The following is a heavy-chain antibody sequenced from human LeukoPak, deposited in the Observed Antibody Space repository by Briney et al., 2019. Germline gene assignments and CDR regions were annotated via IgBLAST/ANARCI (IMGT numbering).Heavy chain of an antibody. Sequence: PSQTLSLTCTVSGGSISSGGYYWSWIRQHPGKGLEWIGYIYYSGSTYYNPSLKSRVTISVDTSKNQFSLKLSSVTAADTAVYYCYESEGRAARPFDYWGQGTLVTVSS. D-gene: IGHD6-6*01. CDR2: IYYSGST. V-gene: IGHV4-31*09. CDR1: GGSISSGGYY. J-gene: IGHJ4*02. CDR3: YESEGRAARPFDY.